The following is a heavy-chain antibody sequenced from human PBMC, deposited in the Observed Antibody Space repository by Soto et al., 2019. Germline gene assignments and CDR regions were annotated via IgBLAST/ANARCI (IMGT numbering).Heavy chain of an antibody. CDR1: GFTFSSYA. Sequence: GGSLRLSCAASGFTFSSYAMHWVRQAPGKGLEWVAVISYDGSNKYYADSVKGRFTISRDNSKNTLYLQMGNLRTEDMAVYYCARAPAYYGSARYYFDYWGQGALVTVSS. CDR2: ISYDGSNK. J-gene: IGHJ4*02. V-gene: IGHV3-30*14. D-gene: IGHD3-10*01. CDR3: ARAPAYYGSARYYFDY.